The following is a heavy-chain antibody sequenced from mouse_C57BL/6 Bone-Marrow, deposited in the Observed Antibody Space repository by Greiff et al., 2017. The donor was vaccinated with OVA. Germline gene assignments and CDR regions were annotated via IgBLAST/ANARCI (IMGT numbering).Heavy chain of an antibody. CDR1: GYSFTDYN. V-gene: IGHV1-39*01. Sequence: VQLQQSGPELVKPGASVKISCKASGYSFTDYNMNWVKQSNGKSLEWIGVLNPNYGTTSYNQKFKGKATLTVDQSSSTAYMQLNSLTSEDSAVYYCARGGLTTVEGPWFAYWGQGTLVTVSA. CDR2: LNPNYGTT. CDR3: ARGGLTTVEGPWFAY. D-gene: IGHD1-1*01. J-gene: IGHJ3*01.